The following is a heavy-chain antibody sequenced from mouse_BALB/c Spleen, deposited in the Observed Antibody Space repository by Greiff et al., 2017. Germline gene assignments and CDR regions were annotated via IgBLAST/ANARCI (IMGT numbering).Heavy chain of an antibody. Sequence: EVKLVESGPGLVKPSQSLSLTCTVTGYSITSDYAWNWIRQFPGNKLEWMGYISYSGSTSYNPSLKSRISITRDTSKNQFFLQLNSVTTEDTATYYCARFTTAFAYWGQGTLVTVSA. CDR1: GYSITSDYA. D-gene: IGHD1-2*01. CDR2: ISYSGST. J-gene: IGHJ3*01. V-gene: IGHV3-2*02. CDR3: ARFTTAFAY.